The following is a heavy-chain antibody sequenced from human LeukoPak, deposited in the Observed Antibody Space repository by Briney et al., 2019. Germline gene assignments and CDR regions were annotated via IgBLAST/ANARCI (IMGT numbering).Heavy chain of an antibody. CDR1: GYTFTGYY. J-gene: IGHJ5*02. CDR3: ARDPGGAGDNWFDP. Sequence: RASVKVSCKASGYTFTGYYMHWVRQAPGQGLEWMGWINPNSGGTNYAQKFQGRVTMTRDTSINTAYMELSRLRSDYTAVYYCARDPGGAGDNWFDPWGQGTLVTVSS. D-gene: IGHD6-19*01. V-gene: IGHV1-2*02. CDR2: INPNSGGT.